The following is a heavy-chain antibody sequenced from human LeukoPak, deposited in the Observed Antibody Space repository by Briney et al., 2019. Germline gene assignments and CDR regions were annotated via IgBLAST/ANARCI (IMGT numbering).Heavy chain of an antibody. CDR1: GFIFSSYG. V-gene: IGHV3-30*02. D-gene: IGHD3-22*01. CDR3: AKHDSSSYY. J-gene: IGHJ4*02. Sequence: GGSLRLSCAASGFIFSSYGMHWVRQAPGKGPEWVAFMRSDGSDKYYADSVKGRFTISRDNSKNTLYLQMNSLRAEDTAVYYCAKHDSSSYYWGQGTLATVSS. CDR2: MRSDGSDK.